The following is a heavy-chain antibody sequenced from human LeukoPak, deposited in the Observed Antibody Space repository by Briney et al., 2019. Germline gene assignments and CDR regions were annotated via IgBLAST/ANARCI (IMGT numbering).Heavy chain of an antibody. CDR3: ARAPPYMGTYGGATLDI. CDR2: INPSGAGT. J-gene: IGHJ3*02. D-gene: IGHD1-26*01. CDR1: GYTFTSYY. V-gene: IGHV1-46*01. Sequence: GASVKVSCKASGYTFTSYYMHWVRQAPGQGPEWIGLINPSGAGTNYAQKFQGRVSVTRDTSTTTVYMELSTLRSDDTAVYYCARAPPYMGTYGGATLDIWGQGTMVTVSS.